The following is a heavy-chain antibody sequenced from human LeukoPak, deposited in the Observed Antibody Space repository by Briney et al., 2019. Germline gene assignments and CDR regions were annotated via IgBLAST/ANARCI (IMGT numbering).Heavy chain of an antibody. Sequence: PGGSLRLSCAASGFTFSSYAMSWVRQAPGKGLEWVPAISGSGGSTYYADSVKGRFTISRDNSKNTLYLQMNSLRAEDTAVYYCAKKGAAAVTVFGWFAPWGQETLATVSS. CDR2: ISGSGGST. CDR3: AKKGAAAVTVFGWFAP. CDR1: GFTFSSYA. J-gene: IGHJ5*02. D-gene: IGHD6-13*01. V-gene: IGHV3-23*01.